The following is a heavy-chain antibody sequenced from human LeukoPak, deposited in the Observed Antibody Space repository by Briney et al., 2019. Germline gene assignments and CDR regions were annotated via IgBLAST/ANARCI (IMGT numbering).Heavy chain of an antibody. D-gene: IGHD3-10*01. CDR3: ARDGGDDAFDI. Sequence: GRSLRLSCAASGFTFSSYWMHCVRQAPGKGLVWVSRITSDGSSTSYADSVKGRFTISRDNAKNTLYLQMNSLRAEDTAVYYCARDGGDDAFDIWGQGTMVTVSS. CDR1: GFTFSSYW. J-gene: IGHJ3*02. V-gene: IGHV3-74*01. CDR2: ITSDGSST.